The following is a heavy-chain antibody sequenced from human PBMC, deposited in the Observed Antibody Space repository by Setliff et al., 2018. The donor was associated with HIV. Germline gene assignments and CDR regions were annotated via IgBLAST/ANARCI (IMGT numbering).Heavy chain of an antibody. D-gene: IGHD1-26*01. CDR1: GGSVTRHY. Sequence: PSETLSLTCTVSGGSVTRHYWTWIRQPPGKGLEWIGYIYYNGVTTYNPSLKSRVTISADTSKNQFSLKLTSVTAADTAVYYCARGILVDPTRFDYWGQGTMVTVSS. J-gene: IGHJ4*03. CDR2: IYYNGVT. CDR3: ARGILVDPTRFDY. V-gene: IGHV4-59*02.